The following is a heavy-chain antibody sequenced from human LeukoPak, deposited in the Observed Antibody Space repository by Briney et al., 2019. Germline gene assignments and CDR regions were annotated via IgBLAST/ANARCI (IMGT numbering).Heavy chain of an antibody. CDR1: GFTFSRYG. CDR2: ISFDGSNK. Sequence: GGSLTLSCAASGFTFSRYGMHWVRQAPGKGLEWVAVISFDGSNKYYTDSVKGRFTISRDNSKNTLYLQMNSLRAEDTAVYYCAKSGGYSAGGFDPWGQGTLVTVSS. D-gene: IGHD3-22*01. V-gene: IGHV3-30*18. CDR3: AKSGGYSAGGFDP. J-gene: IGHJ5*02.